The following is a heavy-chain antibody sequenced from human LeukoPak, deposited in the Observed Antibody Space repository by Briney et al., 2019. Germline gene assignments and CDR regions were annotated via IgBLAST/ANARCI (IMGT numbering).Heavy chain of an antibody. V-gene: IGHV4-4*07. CDR1: GCSISSYY. CDR3: ARDRYDYCSGGEYYFDY. J-gene: IGHJ4*02. Sequence: SETLSLTCTVSGCSISSYYWSWIRQPAGKGLEWIGRIYTSGSTNYNPSLKSRVTMSVDTSKNQFSLKLSSVTAEDTAVYYCARDRYDYCSGGEYYFDYWGQGTLVTVSS. CDR2: IYTSGST. D-gene: IGHD3-3*01.